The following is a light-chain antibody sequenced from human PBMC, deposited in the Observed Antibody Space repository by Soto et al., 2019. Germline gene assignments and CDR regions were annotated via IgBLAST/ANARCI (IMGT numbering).Light chain of an antibody. Sequence: QSVLTQPPSASGTPGQRVTISCSGSSSNIGRNTVDWYQRLPGTAPKLLIYSNDQRPSGVPDRFSGSKSGTSASLAISGLQSEDEADYYCAAWDDSLNGLVFGTGTKVTVL. J-gene: IGLJ1*01. CDR3: AAWDDSLNGLV. CDR2: SND. V-gene: IGLV1-44*01. CDR1: SSNIGRNT.